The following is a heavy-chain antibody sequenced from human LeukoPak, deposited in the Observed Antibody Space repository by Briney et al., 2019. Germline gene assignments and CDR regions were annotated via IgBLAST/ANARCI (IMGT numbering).Heavy chain of an antibody. CDR1: GYTFTSYG. CDR2: ISAYNGNT. CDR3: ARGPFTIFGVDSIDY. Sequence: ASVKVSCTASGYTFTSYGISWVRQAPGQGLEWMGWISAYNGNTNYAQKLQGRVTMTTDTSTSTAYMELRSLRSDDTAVYYCARGPFTIFGVDSIDYWGQGTLVTVSS. V-gene: IGHV1-18*01. J-gene: IGHJ4*02. D-gene: IGHD3-3*01.